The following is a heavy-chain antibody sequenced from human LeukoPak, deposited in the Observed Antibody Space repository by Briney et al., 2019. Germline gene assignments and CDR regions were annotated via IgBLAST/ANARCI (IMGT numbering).Heavy chain of an antibody. CDR2: MNPNSGNT. J-gene: IGHJ5*02. CDR1: GYTFTSYD. D-gene: IGHD3-10*01. Sequence: AASVKVSCKASGYTFTSYDINWVRQATGQGLEWMGWMNPNSGNTGYAQKFQGRVTITRNTSISTAYMELSSLRSEGTAVYYCARGVRVVRGVIITNWFDPWGQGTLVTVSS. V-gene: IGHV1-8*03. CDR3: ARGVRVVRGVIITNWFDP.